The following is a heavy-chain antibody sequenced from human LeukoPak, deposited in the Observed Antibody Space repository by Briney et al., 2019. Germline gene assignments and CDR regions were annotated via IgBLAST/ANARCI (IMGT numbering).Heavy chain of an antibody. CDR1: GYTFTNYY. CDR3: ATDVKTSITIFGVVIVGVY. V-gene: IGHV1-46*01. CDR2: INPSGGST. D-gene: IGHD3-3*01. Sequence: GASVKVSCKASGYTFTNYYMHWVRRPPGQGLEWMGIINPSGGSTSYAQKFQGRVTMTRDTSTSTVYMELSSLRSEDTAVYYCATDVKTSITIFGVVIVGVYWGQGTLVTVSS. J-gene: IGHJ4*02.